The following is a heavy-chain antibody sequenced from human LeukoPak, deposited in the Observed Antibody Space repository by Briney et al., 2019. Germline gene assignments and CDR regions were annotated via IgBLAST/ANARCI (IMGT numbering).Heavy chain of an antibody. CDR1: GYTFINYA. Sequence: ASVKVSCKASGYTFINYAIHWSRQAPGQRLEWMGWINAANGNTKYSQKFQGRVTITRDTSASTAYMELSSLRFEDTSVYYCARYSDDAWFDPWGQGTLVTVSS. CDR2: INAANGNT. V-gene: IGHV1-3*01. D-gene: IGHD4-17*01. CDR3: ARYSDDAWFDP. J-gene: IGHJ5*02.